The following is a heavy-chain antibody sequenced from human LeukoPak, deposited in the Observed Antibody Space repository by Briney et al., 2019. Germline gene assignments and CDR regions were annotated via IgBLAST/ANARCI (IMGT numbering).Heavy chain of an antibody. V-gene: IGHV3-23*01. D-gene: IGHD3-10*01. Sequence: GGSLRLSCAASGLTFSNYVMSWVRQAPGKGLEWVSAISGSDGSTWYADSLKGRFTISRDNSKNTLYLQMNSLRAEDTAVYYCAQGRVQAPYFFDYWGQGTLVTVSS. CDR3: AQGRVQAPYFFDY. J-gene: IGHJ4*02. CDR2: ISGSDGST. CDR1: GLTFSNYV.